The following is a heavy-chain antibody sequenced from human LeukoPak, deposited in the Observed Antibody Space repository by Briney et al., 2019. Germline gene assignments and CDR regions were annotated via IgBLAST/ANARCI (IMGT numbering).Heavy chain of an antibody. CDR2: IYHTGAT. D-gene: IGHD3-9*01. V-gene: IGHV4-38-2*02. CDR1: GYSISSGYF. Sequence: SETLSLTCAVSGYSISSGYFWVWIRPPPGKGLQWIGSIYHTGATYYNPSLTSPITISIDTSKNQFSLELNSVTAADTAVYYCARDLGLTISANWFDPWGQGTLVTVSS. J-gene: IGHJ5*02. CDR3: ARDLGLTISANWFDP.